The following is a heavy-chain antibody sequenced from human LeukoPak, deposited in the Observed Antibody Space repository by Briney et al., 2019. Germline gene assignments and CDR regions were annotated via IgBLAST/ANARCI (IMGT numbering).Heavy chain of an antibody. CDR1: GGTFSSYA. Sequence: SVKVSCTASGGTFSSYAISWVRQAPGQGLEWMGRIIPILGIANYAQKFQGRVTITADKSTSTAYMELSSLRSEDTAVYYCARGTAYCGGDCYDYYGMDVWGQGTTVTVSS. J-gene: IGHJ6*02. D-gene: IGHD2-21*02. CDR3: ARGTAYCGGDCYDYYGMDV. V-gene: IGHV1-69*04. CDR2: IIPILGIA.